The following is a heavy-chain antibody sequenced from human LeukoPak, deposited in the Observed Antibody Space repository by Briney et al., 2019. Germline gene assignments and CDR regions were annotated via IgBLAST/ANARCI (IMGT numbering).Heavy chain of an antibody. J-gene: IGHJ4*02. D-gene: IGHD6-13*01. CDR1: GYHFTSYW. CDR3: ARLVGIAAAKFLDY. V-gene: IGHV5-51*01. Sequence: GESLNISCKGSGYHFTSYWIGGVRQMPGKGLEWMGIIYPGDSDTRYSPSFQGQVTISADKSTSTAYLQWSSLKASDTAMYYCARLVGIAAAKFLDYWGQGTLVTVSS. CDR2: IYPGDSDT.